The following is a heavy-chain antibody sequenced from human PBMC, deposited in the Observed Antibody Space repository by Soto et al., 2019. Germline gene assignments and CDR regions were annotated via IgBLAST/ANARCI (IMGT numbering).Heavy chain of an antibody. V-gene: IGHV4-34*01. J-gene: IGHJ2*01. CDR1: GGSFSGYY. CDR2: INDCGSI. D-gene: IGHD3-9*01. Sequence: QVQLQQWGAGPLRPLETLSLTCGVSGGSFSGYYWAWIRQSPGKGLEWIGEINDCGSINYNPSLRSRVRISVATSKNHFSLNLTSVTAADTAVYYCARESHDILTGPPWVWYFDLWGRGTLVPVSS. CDR3: ARESHDILTGPPWVWYFDL.